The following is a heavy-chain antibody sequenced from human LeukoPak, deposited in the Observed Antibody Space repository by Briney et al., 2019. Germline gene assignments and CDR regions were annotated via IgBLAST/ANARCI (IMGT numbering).Heavy chain of an antibody. CDR1: GFPFSSYA. V-gene: IGHV3-23*01. CDR2: VSGGGGST. Sequence: GGSLRLSCAASGFPFSSYAMSWVRQAPGEGLEWVSVVSGGGGSTYYADSVKGRFTISRDNSKNTLYLQMNSLRAEDTAIYYCAKQAVAVTANYFDYWGQGTLVTVSS. J-gene: IGHJ4*02. D-gene: IGHD2-21*02. CDR3: AKQAVAVTANYFDY.